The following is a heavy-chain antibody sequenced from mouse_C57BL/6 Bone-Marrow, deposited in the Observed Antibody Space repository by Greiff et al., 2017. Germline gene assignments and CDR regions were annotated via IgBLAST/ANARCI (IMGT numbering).Heavy chain of an antibody. D-gene: IGHD1-1*01. CDR2: IYPGGGYT. CDR3: ARRDYDGSSRGGFAD. CDR1: GYTFTNYW. J-gene: IGHJ3*01. Sequence: QVQLQQSGAELVRPGTSVTMSCKASGYTFTNYWIGWAKQRPGHGLEWIGDIYPGGGYTNYNEKFKGKATLTADKSSSTAYMQFSSLTSEDSAIYYWARRDYDGSSRGGFADWGQGTLVTVSA. V-gene: IGHV1-63*01.